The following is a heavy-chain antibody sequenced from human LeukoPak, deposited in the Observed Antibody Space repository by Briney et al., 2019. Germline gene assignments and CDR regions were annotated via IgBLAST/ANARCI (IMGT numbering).Heavy chain of an antibody. V-gene: IGHV3-66*02. J-gene: IGHJ4*02. CDR2: IYSGGST. CDR3: AKDVVWYCTSTSCSSPGY. Sequence: GGSLRLSCAASGFTISSNYMSWVRQAPGKGLEWVSVIYSGGSTYYADSVKGRFTISRDNSKNTLYLQMNSLRAEDAAVYYCAKDVVWYCTSTSCSSPGYWGQGTLVTVSS. CDR1: GFTISSNY. D-gene: IGHD2-2*01.